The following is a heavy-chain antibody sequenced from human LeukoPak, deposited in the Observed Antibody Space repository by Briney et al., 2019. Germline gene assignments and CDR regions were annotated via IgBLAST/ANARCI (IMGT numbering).Heavy chain of an antibody. V-gene: IGHV4-34*01. D-gene: IGHD6-13*01. CDR2: INHSGST. J-gene: IGHJ3*02. Sequence: SETLSLTCAVYGGSFSGYYWSWIRQPPGKGLEWIGEINHSGSTNYNPSLKSRVTMSVDTSKNQFSLRLSSVTAADTAVYYCARAGTGDDAFDIWGQGTVVTVSS. CDR3: ARAGTGDDAFDI. CDR1: GGSFSGYY.